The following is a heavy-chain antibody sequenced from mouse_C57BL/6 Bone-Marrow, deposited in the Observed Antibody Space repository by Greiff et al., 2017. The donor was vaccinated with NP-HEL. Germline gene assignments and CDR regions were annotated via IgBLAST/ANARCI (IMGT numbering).Heavy chain of an antibody. CDR1: GFNIKDDY. Sequence: EVQLQQSGAELVRPGASVKLSCTASGFNIKDDYMHWVKQRPEQGLEWIGWIDPENGDTEYASKFQGKATITADTSSNTAYLQLSSLTSEDTAVYYCTTRNWDVDYGGQGTTLTVSS. J-gene: IGHJ2*01. D-gene: IGHD4-1*01. V-gene: IGHV14-4*01. CDR2: IDPENGDT. CDR3: TTRNWDVDY.